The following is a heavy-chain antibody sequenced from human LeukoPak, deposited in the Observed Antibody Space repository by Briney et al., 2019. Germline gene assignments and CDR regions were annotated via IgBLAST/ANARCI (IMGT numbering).Heavy chain of an antibody. J-gene: IGHJ3*02. CDR3: ARDVSGSGDAGGEGFDI. CDR1: GGSITYYY. V-gene: IGHV4-59*01. D-gene: IGHD6-19*01. CDR2: IYYSGST. Sequence: PSETLSLTCTVSGGSITYYYWNWIRQSPGKGLEWIGHIYYSGSTDYNPSLKSRVTISADTSKNHLSLKLSSVTAADTAVYYCARDVSGSGDAGGEGFDIWGQGTMVTVSS.